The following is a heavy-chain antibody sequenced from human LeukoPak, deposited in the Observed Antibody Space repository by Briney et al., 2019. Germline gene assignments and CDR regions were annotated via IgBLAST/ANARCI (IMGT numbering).Heavy chain of an antibody. D-gene: IGHD3-22*01. CDR1: GFTFSSYG. Sequence: GGSLRLSCAASGFTFSSYGMHWVRQAPGKGLEWVAFIRYDGSNKYYADSVKGRFTISRDNSKNTLYLQMNSLRAEDTAVYYCAKDDQPYYYDSSGYYPDYWGQGTLVTVSS. V-gene: IGHV3-30*02. CDR2: IRYDGSNK. J-gene: IGHJ4*02. CDR3: AKDDQPYYYDSSGYYPDY.